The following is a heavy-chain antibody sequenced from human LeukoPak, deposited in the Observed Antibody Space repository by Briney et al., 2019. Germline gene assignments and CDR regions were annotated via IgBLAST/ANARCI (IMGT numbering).Heavy chain of an antibody. V-gene: IGHV5-51*01. CDR2: IYPGDSDI. CDR3: AATYSSSWYGGGPLDY. J-gene: IGHJ4*02. CDR1: GYIFSIYW. D-gene: IGHD6-13*01. Sequence: GESLKISCKGSGYIFSIYWIGWVRQMPGKGLEWMGIIYPGDSDIRYSPSFQGQVTISADKSISTAYLQWSSLKASDTAMYYCAATYSSSWYGGGPLDYWGQGTLVTVSS.